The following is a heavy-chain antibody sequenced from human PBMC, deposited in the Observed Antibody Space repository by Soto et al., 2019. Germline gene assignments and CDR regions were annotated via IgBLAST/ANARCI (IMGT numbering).Heavy chain of an antibody. Sequence: EVQLLESGGGLVQPGESLRLSCAASGFTFSSHAMNWVRQAPGQGLGWVSVISGSSDSTYYADSVKSRFTISRDNSKNTLYLQMNSPTAEDTAVYYCAKRSSSSTVDYSGQGTLVSVSS. CDR2: ISGSSDST. J-gene: IGHJ4*02. CDR1: GFTFSSHA. D-gene: IGHD6-6*01. CDR3: AKRSSSSTVDY. V-gene: IGHV3-23*01.